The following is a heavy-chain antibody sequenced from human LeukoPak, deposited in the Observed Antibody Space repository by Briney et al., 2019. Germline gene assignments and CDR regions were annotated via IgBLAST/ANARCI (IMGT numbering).Heavy chain of an antibody. CDR3: ATDGVGSRGYGDLDY. CDR1: GFTFSNAW. D-gene: IGHD3-22*01. CDR2: IRYDGSNK. V-gene: IGHV3-30*02. J-gene: IGHJ4*02. Sequence: GGSLRLSCAASGFTFSNAWMSWVRQAPGKGLEWVAFIRYDGSNKYYADSVKGRFTISRDNSKNTLYLQMNSLRAEDTAVYYCATDGVGSRGYGDLDYWGQGTLVTVSS.